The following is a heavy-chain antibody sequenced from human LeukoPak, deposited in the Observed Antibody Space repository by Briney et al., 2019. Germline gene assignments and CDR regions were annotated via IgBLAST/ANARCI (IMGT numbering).Heavy chain of an antibody. D-gene: IGHD1-1*01. CDR1: GFTFISYS. CDR3: AKDGESGIQYTQGYFDY. V-gene: IGHV3-21*01. Sequence: PGGSLRLSCAASGFTFISYSMNWVRQAPGKGLEWVSSISNSSPNIYYADSVKGRFTISRDSAKDSLFLQMNSLRAEDTAVYYCAKDGESGIQYTQGYFDYWGQGTLVTASS. J-gene: IGHJ4*02. CDR2: ISNSSPNI.